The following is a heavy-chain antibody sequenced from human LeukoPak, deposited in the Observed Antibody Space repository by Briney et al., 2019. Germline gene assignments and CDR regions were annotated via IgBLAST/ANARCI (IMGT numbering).Heavy chain of an antibody. V-gene: IGHV3-48*03. CDR3: ASVPQITMVRGVIN. D-gene: IGHD3-10*01. CDR2: IISIAITI. J-gene: IGHJ4*02. CDR1: GVTFCRYE. Sequence: PGGSLRHSCAASGVTFCRYEMKGVGEARGEGGEGGSYIISIAITISYAPSVQGRFTISRDNPKDSLYLQMNSLRAEDTAVYYCASVPQITMVRGVINWGQGTLVTVSS.